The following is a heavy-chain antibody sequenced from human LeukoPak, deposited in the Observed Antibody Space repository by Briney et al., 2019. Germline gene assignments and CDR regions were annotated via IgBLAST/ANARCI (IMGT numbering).Heavy chain of an antibody. CDR3: ASGRAPDY. Sequence: GGSLRLSCAASGFTFTNYWMTWVRQAPGKGLEWVANIKQDGSEKYYVDSVKGRFTISRDNTKNPLYLQMNSLRAEDTAVYYCASGRAPDYWGQGTLVTVSS. CDR2: IKQDGSEK. V-gene: IGHV3-7*05. J-gene: IGHJ4*02. CDR1: GFTFTNYW.